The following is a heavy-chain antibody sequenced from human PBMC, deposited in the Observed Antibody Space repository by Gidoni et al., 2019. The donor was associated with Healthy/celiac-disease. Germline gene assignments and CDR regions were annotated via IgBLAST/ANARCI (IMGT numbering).Heavy chain of an antibody. Sequence: EVQLLESGGGLVQPGGSLSLPCAASGFTFCSYPMRWLRQAPGKGLEWVSAISGSGGSTYYADSVKGRFTISRDNSKNTLYLQMNSLRAEDTAVYYCAKGPLYYDFWSGYYPDNYYYGMDVWGQGTTVTVSS. V-gene: IGHV3-23*01. CDR1: GFTFCSYP. D-gene: IGHD3-3*01. CDR3: AKGPLYYDFWSGYYPDNYYYGMDV. CDR2: ISGSGGST. J-gene: IGHJ6*02.